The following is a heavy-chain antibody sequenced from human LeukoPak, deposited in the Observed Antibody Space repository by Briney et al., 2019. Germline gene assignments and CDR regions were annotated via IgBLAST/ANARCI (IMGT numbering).Heavy chain of an antibody. D-gene: IGHD1-26*01. V-gene: IGHV3-7*01. CDR2: IKQDGSEK. CDR3: ARVGSSYGGATSPLGYYFDY. CDR1: GFTFSSYW. Sequence: GGSLRLSCAASGFTFSSYWMSWVRQAPGKGLEWVANIKQDGSEKYYVDSVKGRFTISRDNAKNSLYLQMNSLRAEDTAVYYCARVGSSYGGATSPLGYYFDYWGQGTLVTVSS. J-gene: IGHJ4*02.